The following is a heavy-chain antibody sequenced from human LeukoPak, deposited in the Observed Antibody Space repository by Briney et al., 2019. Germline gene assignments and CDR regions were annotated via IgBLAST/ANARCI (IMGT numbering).Heavy chain of an antibody. D-gene: IGHD3-9*01. CDR2: IYYCGST. CDR3: ARSYDILTGYRDYYFDY. J-gene: IGHJ4*02. V-gene: IGHV4-59*08. Sequence: SETLSLTCTVSGGPISSYYWSWIRQPPGKGLEWIGYIYYCGSTNYNPSLKSRVTISVDTSKNQFSLKLSSVTAADTAVYYCARSYDILTGYRDYYFDYWGQGTLVTVSS. CDR1: GGPISSYY.